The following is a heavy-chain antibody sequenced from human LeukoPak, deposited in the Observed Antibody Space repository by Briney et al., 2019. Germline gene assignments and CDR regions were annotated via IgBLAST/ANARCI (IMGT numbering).Heavy chain of an antibody. CDR1: GFTFSDYY. D-gene: IGHD2-2*02. J-gene: IGHJ4*02. CDR3: ASLARYCSSTSCYIGGWLDY. Sequence: GGSLRLSCAASGFTFSDYYMSWIRQAPGKGLEWVSYLSSSGSTIYYADSVKGRFTISSDNAKNSLYLQMHSLRAEDTAVYYCASLARYCSSTSCYIGGWLDYWGQGTLVTVSS. CDR2: LSSSGSTI. V-gene: IGHV3-11*04.